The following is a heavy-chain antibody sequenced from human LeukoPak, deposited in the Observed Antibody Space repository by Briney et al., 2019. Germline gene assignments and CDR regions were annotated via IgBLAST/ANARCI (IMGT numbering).Heavy chain of an antibody. CDR2: INPNSGGT. J-gene: IGHJ1*01. CDR1: GYTFTGYY. D-gene: IGHD3-10*01. CDR3: ARSRGPLWFXXLFXYFQH. V-gene: IGHV1-2*02. Sequence: ASVKVSCKSSGYTFTGYYMHWVRQAPGQGLEWMGWINPNSGGTNYAQKFQGRVTMTRDTSISTAYMELSRLRSDDTAVYYCARSRGPLWFXXLFXYFQHWGQGTXXTVX.